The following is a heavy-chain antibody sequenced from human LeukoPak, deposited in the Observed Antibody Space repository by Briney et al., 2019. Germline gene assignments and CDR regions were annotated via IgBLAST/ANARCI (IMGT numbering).Heavy chain of an antibody. V-gene: IGHV4-34*01. J-gene: IGHJ5*02. Sequence: SETLSLTCAVYGGSFSGYYWSWIRQPPGKGLEWIGEINHSGSTNYNPSLKSRVTISVDTSKNQFSLKLSSVTAADTAVYYCARHLPPTYGDYEGAWFDPWGQGTLVTVSS. CDR2: INHSGST. D-gene: IGHD4-17*01. CDR1: GGSFSGYY. CDR3: ARHLPPTYGDYEGAWFDP.